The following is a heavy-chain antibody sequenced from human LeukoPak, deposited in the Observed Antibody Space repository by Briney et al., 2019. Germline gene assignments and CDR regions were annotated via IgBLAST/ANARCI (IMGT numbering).Heavy chain of an antibody. J-gene: IGHJ4*02. D-gene: IGHD3-22*01. CDR2: IKQEGSEK. CDR1: GFRFSAYA. V-gene: IGHV3-7*01. Sequence: PGGSLRLSCAGSGFRFSAYALTWVRQAPGKGLEWVADIKQEGSEKYYADSVKGRFTISRDDAKNSLYLEMSSLRAEDTAVYYCATRYYHDTSGYSFDNWGQGTLVAVS. CDR3: ATRYYHDTSGYSFDN.